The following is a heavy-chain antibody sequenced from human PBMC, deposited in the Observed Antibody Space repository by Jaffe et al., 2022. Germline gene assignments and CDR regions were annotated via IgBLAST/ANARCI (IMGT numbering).Heavy chain of an antibody. CDR3: ARGRRHVDTAMPTYYYYMDV. V-gene: IGHV4-34*01. J-gene: IGHJ6*03. D-gene: IGHD5-18*01. CDR1: GGSFSGYY. Sequence: QVQLQQWGAGLLKPSETLSLTCAVYGGSFSGYYWSWIRQPPGKGLEWIGEINHSGSTNYNPSLKSRVTISVDTSKNQFSLKLSSVTAADTAVYYCARGRRHVDTAMPTYYYYMDVWGKGTTVTVSS. CDR2: INHSGST.